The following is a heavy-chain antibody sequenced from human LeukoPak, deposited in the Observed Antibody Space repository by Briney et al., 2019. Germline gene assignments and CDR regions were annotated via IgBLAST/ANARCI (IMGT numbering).Heavy chain of an antibody. Sequence: PSETLSLTCAVSGYSISSGYYWGWIRQPPGKGLEWIGSIYHSGSTYYNPSLKSRVTISVDTSKNQFSLKLSSVTAADTAVYYCAKTRERAHTYYYYMDVWGQGTLVTVSS. J-gene: IGHJ6*03. CDR2: IYHSGST. CDR1: GYSISSGYY. CDR3: AKTRERAHTYYYYMDV. V-gene: IGHV4-38-2*01.